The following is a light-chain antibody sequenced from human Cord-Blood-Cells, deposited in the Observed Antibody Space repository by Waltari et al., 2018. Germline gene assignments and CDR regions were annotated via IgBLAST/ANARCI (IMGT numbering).Light chain of an antibody. J-gene: IGKJ4*01. V-gene: IGKV1-13*02. CDR1: QGISSA. CDR2: DAS. CDR3: QQFNSYPLT. Sequence: AIQLTQSPSPLSASVGDRVTITCRASQGISSALAWYQHKPGKAPKLLIYDASSLESGVPSRFSGSGSGTDFTLTISSLQPEDFATYYCQQFNSYPLTFGGGTKVEIK.